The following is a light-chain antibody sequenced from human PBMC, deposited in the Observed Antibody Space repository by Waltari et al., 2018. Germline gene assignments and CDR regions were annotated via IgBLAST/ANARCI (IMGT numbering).Light chain of an antibody. CDR2: KDT. V-gene: IGLV3-25*03. Sequence: SYELTQPPSVSVSPGQTATITCSGDALPKQFAHWYHQRPGQAPVVVIYKDTERPSGLPERFSGSSSGTTVTLTINGVQAEAEADYYCQSADSSGTWVFGGGTKLTVL. CDR1: ALPKQF. CDR3: QSADSSGTWV. J-gene: IGLJ3*02.